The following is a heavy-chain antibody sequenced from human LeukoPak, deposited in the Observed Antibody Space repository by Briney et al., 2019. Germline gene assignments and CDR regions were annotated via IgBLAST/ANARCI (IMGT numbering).Heavy chain of an antibody. J-gene: IGHJ6*02. V-gene: IGHV3-23*01. CDR1: GFTFSSYA. CDR3: AKDLQSNNIVVVPAANFYYYYGMDV. D-gene: IGHD2-2*01. CDR2: ISGSGGST. Sequence: RPGGSLRLSCAASGFTFSSYAMSWVRQAPGKGLERVSAISGSGGSTYYADSVKGRFTISRDNSKNTLYLQMNSLRAEDTAVYYCAKDLQSNNIVVVPAANFYYYYGMDVWGQGTTVTVSS.